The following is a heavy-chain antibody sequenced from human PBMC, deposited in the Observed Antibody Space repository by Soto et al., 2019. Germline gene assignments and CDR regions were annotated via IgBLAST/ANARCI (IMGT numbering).Heavy chain of an antibody. Sequence: QVQLQESGPGLVKPSETLSLTCTVSGGSISSYYWSWIRQPAGKGLEWIGRIYTSGSTNYNPSLKSRVTMSVDTSKSQFSLKLSSVTAADMAVYYCARDRIFGVASGGMDVWGQGTTVTVSS. D-gene: IGHD3-3*01. CDR1: GGSISSYY. V-gene: IGHV4-4*07. J-gene: IGHJ6*02. CDR2: IYTSGST. CDR3: ARDRIFGVASGGMDV.